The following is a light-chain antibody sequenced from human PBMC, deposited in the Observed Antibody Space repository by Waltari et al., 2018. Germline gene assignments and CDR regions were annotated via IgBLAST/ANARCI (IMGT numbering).Light chain of an antibody. CDR2: AAS. CDR3: QQSYTTPMYT. J-gene: IGKJ2*01. V-gene: IGKV1-39*01. Sequence: DIQMTQSPSSLAASVGDRVIIRCRASQSVSRYLNWYQQKPGKAPKLLISAASTLQSGVPSRFSGSGSGTDFTLTINSLQPEDFAVYYCQQSYTTPMYTFGQGTKLEI. CDR1: QSVSRY.